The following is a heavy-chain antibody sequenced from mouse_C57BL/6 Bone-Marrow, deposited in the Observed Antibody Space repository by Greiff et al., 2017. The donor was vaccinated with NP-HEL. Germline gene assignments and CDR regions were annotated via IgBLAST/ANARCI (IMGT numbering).Heavy chain of an antibody. J-gene: IGHJ3*01. CDR2: IDPENGDT. Sequence: EVQLQQSGAELVRPGASVKLSCTASGFNIKDDYMHWVKQRPEQGLEWIGWIDPENGDTEYASKFQGKATITADTSSNPAYLQLSSLTSEDTAVYYCTTVTTAYWGQGTLVTVSA. CDR3: TTVTTAY. V-gene: IGHV14-4*01. D-gene: IGHD2-12*01. CDR1: GFNIKDDY.